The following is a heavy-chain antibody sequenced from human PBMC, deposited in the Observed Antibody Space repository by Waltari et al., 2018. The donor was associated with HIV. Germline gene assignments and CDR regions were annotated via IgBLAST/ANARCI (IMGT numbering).Heavy chain of an antibody. CDR1: GGSISSYY. D-gene: IGHD5-12*01. J-gene: IGHJ3*02. CDR2: IYYSGST. V-gene: IGHV4-59*01. Sequence: QVQLQESGPGLVKPSETLSLTCTVPGGSISSYYWSWIRQPPGKGLAWIGYIYYSGSTNYNPSLKSRVTISVDTSKNQFSLKLSSVTAADTAVYYCARGNGYRKGDAFDIWGQGTMVTVSS. CDR3: ARGNGYRKGDAFDI.